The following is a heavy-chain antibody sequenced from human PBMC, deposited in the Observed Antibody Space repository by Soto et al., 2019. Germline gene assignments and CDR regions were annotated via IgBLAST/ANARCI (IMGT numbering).Heavy chain of an antibody. Sequence: PSETLSLTCTVFGDFISGGDYCWSWIRQTPGKGLEWIGYVNYIGNTYYNPSVESRVAISADTSKNQFSLKLSSVTAADTAVYFCATYDATGHRYWGPGTLVTVSS. J-gene: IGHJ4*02. CDR1: GDFISGGDYC. CDR3: ATYDATGHRY. V-gene: IGHV4-30-4*01. D-gene: IGHD2-15*01. CDR2: VNYIGNT.